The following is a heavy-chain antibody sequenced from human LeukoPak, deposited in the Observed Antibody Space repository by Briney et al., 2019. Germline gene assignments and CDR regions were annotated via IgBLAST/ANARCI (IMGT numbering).Heavy chain of an antibody. CDR2: IYHNGTT. Sequence: SETLSLTCTVSGYSISSGYYRGWIRLPPGKGLEWIGSIYHNGTTYYSPSLKSRVTISVDTSKNQFSLKLSSLTAADTAVYYCARGNDYWGQGTLVTVSS. V-gene: IGHV4-38-2*02. CDR1: GYSISSGYY. D-gene: IGHD1-1*01. CDR3: ARGNDY. J-gene: IGHJ4*02.